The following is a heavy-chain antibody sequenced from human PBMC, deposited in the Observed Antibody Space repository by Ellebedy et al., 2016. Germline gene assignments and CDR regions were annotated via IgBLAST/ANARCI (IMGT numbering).Heavy chain of an antibody. Sequence: ASVKVSCXASGYTFTNYGISWVRQAPGQGLEWLGWISGYTGNTTYAQKFQGRVTMTTDTSTSTAYMELRSLRSDDAAVYFCARPIVGAKGGGDYYYDGMDVWGQGTTVTVSS. CDR1: GYTFTNYG. V-gene: IGHV1-18*04. J-gene: IGHJ6*02. D-gene: IGHD1-26*01. CDR2: ISGYTGNT. CDR3: ARPIVGAKGGGDYYYDGMDV.